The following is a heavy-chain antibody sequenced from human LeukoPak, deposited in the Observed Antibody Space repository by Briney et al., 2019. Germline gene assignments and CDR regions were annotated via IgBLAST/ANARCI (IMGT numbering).Heavy chain of an antibody. D-gene: IGHD2-2*02. Sequence: GGSLRLSCAASGFTFSSYGMHWVRQAPGKGPEWVAFIRYDGSNKYYADSVKGRFTISRDNSKNTLYLQMNSLRAEDTAVYYCAKDLCSSTSCYTDYWGQGTLVTVSS. V-gene: IGHV3-30*02. CDR2: IRYDGSNK. CDR1: GFTFSSYG. J-gene: IGHJ4*02. CDR3: AKDLCSSTSCYTDY.